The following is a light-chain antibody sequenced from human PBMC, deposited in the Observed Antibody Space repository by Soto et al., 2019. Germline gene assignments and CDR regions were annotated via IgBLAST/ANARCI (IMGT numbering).Light chain of an antibody. V-gene: IGKV3-15*01. CDR2: GAS. CDR3: QQYNNWRT. CDR1: QSVSSD. J-gene: IGKJ1*01. Sequence: EIVMTQSPATLSVSPGERATLSCRASQSVSSDLAWYQQKPGQPPRLLIYGASTRATGIPARFSGSGSETEFTLTISSLQSEDFAVYCCQQYNNWRTFGQGTKVEIK.